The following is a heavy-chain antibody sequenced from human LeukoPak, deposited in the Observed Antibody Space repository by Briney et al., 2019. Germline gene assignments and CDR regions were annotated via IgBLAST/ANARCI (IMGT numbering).Heavy chain of an antibody. D-gene: IGHD4-17*01. J-gene: IGHJ4*02. Sequence: ASVTVSCKASGYTFTGYYMHWVRQAPGQGLEWMGWINPNSGGTNYAQQFQGRVTMTRDTSISTAYMELSRLRSDDTAVYYCARDLDYALLFDYWGQGILVTVSS. CDR1: GYTFTGYY. CDR2: INPNSGGT. CDR3: ARDLDYALLFDY. V-gene: IGHV1-2*02.